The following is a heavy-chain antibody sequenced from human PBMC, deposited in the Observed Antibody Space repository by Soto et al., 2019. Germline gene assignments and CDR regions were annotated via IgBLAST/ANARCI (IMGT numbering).Heavy chain of an antibody. CDR2: IHSGGSRI. J-gene: IGHJ4*02. D-gene: IGHD1-1*01. CDR3: AKWNGYGDF. CDR1: GFTFSTYH. Sequence: EVQLVESGGGLVQPGGSLILSCAASGFTFSTYHMNWVRQAPGKGLEWVSYIHSGGSRIYYADSVKGRFTISRDNAKNSLYLQMNSLRAEDTAVYYCAKWNGYGDFWGQGTLVTVSS. V-gene: IGHV3-48*03.